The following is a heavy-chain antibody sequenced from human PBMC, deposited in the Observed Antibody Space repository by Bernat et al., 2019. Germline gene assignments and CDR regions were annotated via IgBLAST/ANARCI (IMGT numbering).Heavy chain of an antibody. J-gene: IGHJ6*03. D-gene: IGHD3-3*01. V-gene: IGHV3-21*01. CDR1: GFTFSSYS. CDR3: ARWGRVGVVIHSGYYYYYMDV. Sequence: EVQLVESGGGLVKPGGSRRLSCAASGFTFSSYSRNWVRQAPGKGREGVSSISSSRSYIYYADSVKGRFTISRDNAKNSLYLQMNSLRAEDTAVYYCARWGRVGVVIHSGYYYYYMDVWGKGTTVTVSS. CDR2: ISSSRSYI.